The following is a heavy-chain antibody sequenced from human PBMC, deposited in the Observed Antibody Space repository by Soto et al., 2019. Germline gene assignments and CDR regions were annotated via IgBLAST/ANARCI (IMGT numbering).Heavy chain of an antibody. CDR2: INAGNGNT. D-gene: IGHD3-3*01. J-gene: IGHJ6*03. Sequence: ASVKVSCKASGYTFTSYAMHWVRQAPGQRLEWMGWINAGNGNTKYSQKFQGRVTITRDTSASTAYMELSSLRSEDTAVYYCARVRFLEWLGYYYMDVWGKGTTVTVSS. CDR3: ARVRFLEWLGYYYMDV. V-gene: IGHV1-3*01. CDR1: GYTFTSYA.